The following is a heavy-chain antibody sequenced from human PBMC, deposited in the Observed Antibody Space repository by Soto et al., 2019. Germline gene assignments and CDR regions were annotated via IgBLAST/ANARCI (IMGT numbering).Heavy chain of an antibody. CDR1: GGTFSSYA. CDR2: IIPIFGTA. CDR3: AATVGARYYFDY. D-gene: IGHD1-26*01. Sequence: ASVKVSCKASGGTFSSYAISWVRQAPGQGLEWMGGIIPIFGTANYAQKLQGRVTITADKSTSTAYMELSSLRSEDTAVYYCAATVGARYYFDYRGQGTLVTVSS. V-gene: IGHV1-69*06. J-gene: IGHJ4*02.